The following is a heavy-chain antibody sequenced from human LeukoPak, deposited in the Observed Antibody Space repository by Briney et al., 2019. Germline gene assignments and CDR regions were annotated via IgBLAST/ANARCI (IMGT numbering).Heavy chain of an antibody. CDR1: GLTFSTYA. Sequence: GGSLRLSCAASGLTFSTYAMSWARQAPGKGLEWVSAISGGGGTTYYADSVKGRFTITRDNSKNTLYLQINTLRAEDTAVYYCANFERTVAGPYNWFDPWGQGTQVTVSS. CDR3: ANFERTVAGPYNWFDP. CDR2: ISGGGGTT. V-gene: IGHV3-23*01. J-gene: IGHJ5*02. D-gene: IGHD6-19*01.